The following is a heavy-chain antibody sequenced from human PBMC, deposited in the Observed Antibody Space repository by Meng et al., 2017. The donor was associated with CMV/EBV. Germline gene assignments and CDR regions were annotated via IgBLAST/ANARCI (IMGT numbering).Heavy chain of an antibody. CDR1: GYTFTYRY. CDR3: ARWGVRAAKKLERTRVDP. D-gene: IGHD6-13*01. V-gene: IGHV1-45*02. Sequence: SVKVSCKASGYTFTYRYLHWVRQAPGQALEWMGWITPFNGNTNYAQKFQDRVTITRDRSMSTAYMELSSLRSEDTAMYYCARWGVRAAKKLERTRVDPWGQGTLVTVSS. CDR2: ITPFNGNT. J-gene: IGHJ5*02.